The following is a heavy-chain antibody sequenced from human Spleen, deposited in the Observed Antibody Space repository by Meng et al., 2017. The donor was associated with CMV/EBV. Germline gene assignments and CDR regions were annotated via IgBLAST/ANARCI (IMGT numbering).Heavy chain of an antibody. V-gene: IGHV1-2*06. CDR1: GYTFTGYY. J-gene: IGHJ4*02. CDR3: ARYHPNWGLDY. Sequence: QVQLVQSGAEVKKPGASVKGSCKASGYTFTGYYIHWVRQAPGQGLEWMGRINPNSGGTNYAQKFQGRVTMIRDTSISTAYMELSSLRSDDTALYYCARYHPNWGLDYWGQVTLVTVSS. D-gene: IGHD7-27*01. CDR2: INPNSGGT.